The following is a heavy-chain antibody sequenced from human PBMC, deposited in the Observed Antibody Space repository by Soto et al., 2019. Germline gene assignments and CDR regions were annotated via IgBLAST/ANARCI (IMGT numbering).Heavy chain of an antibody. CDR1: GFTFTNYA. V-gene: IGHV3-23*01. D-gene: IGHD6-25*01. J-gene: IGHJ5*02. Sequence: GGSLRLSCAASGFTFTNYAMSWVRQAPGKGLEWVSGISGRGGSTYYADSVKGRFIISRDTSKNTVYLEMDSLGVEDTAVYYCAKDVSGSKDWFDPWGQGTRVTVSS. CDR3: AKDVSGSKDWFDP. CDR2: ISGRGGST.